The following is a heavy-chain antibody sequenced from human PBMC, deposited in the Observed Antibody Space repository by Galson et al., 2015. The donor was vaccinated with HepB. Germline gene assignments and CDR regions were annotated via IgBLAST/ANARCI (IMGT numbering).Heavy chain of an antibody. Sequence: SLRLSCAASGFTFSASAIHWVRQPSGKGLEWVGRIRSKANDYATAFGASVKGRFSISRDDSKNTAYLQMNSLKAEDTAVYYCTSRSAAIDYYFGMDVWGQGITVTVSS. V-gene: IGHV3-73*01. CDR3: TSRSAAIDYYFGMDV. D-gene: IGHD2-2*01. CDR1: GFTFSASA. J-gene: IGHJ6*02. CDR2: IRSKANDYAT.